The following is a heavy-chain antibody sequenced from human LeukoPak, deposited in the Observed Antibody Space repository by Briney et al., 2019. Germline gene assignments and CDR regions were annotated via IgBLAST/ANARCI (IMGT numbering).Heavy chain of an antibody. Sequence: GGSLRLSCAASGFTFSSYSMNWVRQAPGKGLEWVSSISSSSSYIYYADSVKGRFTISRDNAKNSLYLQMNSLRAEDTAVYYCARDRVAAAGRRPGWGQGTLVTVSS. CDR1: GFTFSSYS. D-gene: IGHD6-13*01. CDR3: ARDRVAAAGRRPG. J-gene: IGHJ4*02. CDR2: ISSSSSYI. V-gene: IGHV3-21*01.